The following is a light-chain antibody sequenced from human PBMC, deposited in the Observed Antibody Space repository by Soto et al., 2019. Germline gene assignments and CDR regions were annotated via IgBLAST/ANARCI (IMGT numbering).Light chain of an antibody. J-gene: IGLJ2*01. CDR3: SSYAGSNILL. CDR2: EVN. CDR1: SSDVGGYNY. V-gene: IGLV2-8*01. Sequence: QSALTQPPSASGSPGQSGTISCTGTSSDVGGYNYVSWYQQHPGKAPKFMIYEVNKRPSGVPDRFSGSKSGNTASLTVSGLQADDEAYYYCSSYAGSNILLFGGGTKLTVL.